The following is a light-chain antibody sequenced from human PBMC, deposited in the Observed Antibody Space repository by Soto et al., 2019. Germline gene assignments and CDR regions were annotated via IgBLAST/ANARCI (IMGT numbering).Light chain of an antibody. CDR2: DVA. Sequence: QSVLTQPRSVSGSPGQSVTISCTGTSSDVGSYNFVSWHQQHPGKAPKLMIYDVAKQPSGVPDRFSGSKSGNTASLTISGLQAEDEADYYCCTFAGRYSYVFGSGTKVTVL. CDR1: SSDVGSYNF. CDR3: CTFAGRYSYV. V-gene: IGLV2-11*01. J-gene: IGLJ1*01.